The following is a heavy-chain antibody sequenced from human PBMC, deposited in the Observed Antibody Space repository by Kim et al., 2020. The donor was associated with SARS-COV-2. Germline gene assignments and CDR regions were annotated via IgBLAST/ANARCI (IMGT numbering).Heavy chain of an antibody. J-gene: IGHJ6*02. V-gene: IGHV3-21*01. Sequence: YADSVKGRFTISRDNAKNALYLQMNSLRAEDTAVYYCARATYYYYYGMDVWGQGTTVTVSS. CDR3: ARATYYYYYGMDV.